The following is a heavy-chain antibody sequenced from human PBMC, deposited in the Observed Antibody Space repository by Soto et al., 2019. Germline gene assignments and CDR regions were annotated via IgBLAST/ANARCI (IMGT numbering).Heavy chain of an antibody. CDR1: GFTFSSYS. CDR2: ISSSSSTI. J-gene: IGHJ4*02. D-gene: IGHD3-3*01. V-gene: IGHV3-48*01. CDR3: AHLTKGTTSSFGEY. Sequence: PGGSLRLSCAASGFTFSSYSMNWVRQAPGKGLEWVSYISSSSSTIYYADSVKGRFTISRDNAKNSLYLQMNSPRAEDTAVYYCAHLTKGTTSSFGEYWGQGTLVTVSS.